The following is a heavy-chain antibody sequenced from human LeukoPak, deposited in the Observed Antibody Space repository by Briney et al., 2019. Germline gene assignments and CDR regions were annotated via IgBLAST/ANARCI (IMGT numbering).Heavy chain of an antibody. CDR3: AKDPLSTVVSYFDY. V-gene: IGHV3-30*18. D-gene: IGHD4-23*01. CDR1: GSTFSSYG. J-gene: IGHJ4*02. Sequence: PGRSLRLSCAASGSTFSSYGMHWVRQAPGKGLEWVAVISYDGSNKYYADSVKGRFTISRDNSKNTLYLQMSSLRAEDTAVYYCAKDPLSTVVSYFDYWGQGTLVTVSS. CDR2: ISYDGSNK.